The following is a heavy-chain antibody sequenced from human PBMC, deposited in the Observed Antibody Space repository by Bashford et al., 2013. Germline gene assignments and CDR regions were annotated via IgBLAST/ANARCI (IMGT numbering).Heavy chain of an antibody. Sequence: ASVKVSCKTSGYTFTGYGISWVRQAPRQGLEWMGWINLYSGDTKYAQNLQGRVSMTRDISTSTAYMELKSLTSDDTAVYYCARDLNFGSGWPNDASDVWGPKGQWVTVSS. CDR1: GYTFTGYG. CDR3: ARDLNFGSGWPNDASDV. V-gene: IGHV1-18*04. D-gene: IGHD6-19*01. J-gene: IGHJ3*01. CDR2: INLYSGDT.